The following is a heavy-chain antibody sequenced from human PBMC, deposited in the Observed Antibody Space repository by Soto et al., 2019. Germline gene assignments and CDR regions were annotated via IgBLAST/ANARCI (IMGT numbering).Heavy chain of an antibody. D-gene: IGHD2-15*01. CDR1: GFTFDDYA. CDR3: ASGSVVARSYFDY. J-gene: IGHJ4*02. Sequence: EVQLVESGGGLVQPGRSLRLSCAASGFTFDDYAMHWVRQAPGKGLEWVSGISWNSGSIGYADSVKGRFTISRDNAKNSLYLQMNSLRAEDTALYYCASGSVVARSYFDYWGQGTLVTVSS. V-gene: IGHV3-9*01. CDR2: ISWNSGSI.